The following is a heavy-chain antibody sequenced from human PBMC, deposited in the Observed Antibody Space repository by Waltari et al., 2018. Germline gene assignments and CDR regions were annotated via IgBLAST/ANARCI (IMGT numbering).Heavy chain of an antibody. J-gene: IGHJ4*02. CDR3: ATLGGWITDDYFDY. Sequence: QVQLVESGGGVVQHGRSLRLSCAASGFTFSSYAMPWVRQAPGKGLEWVAVISYDGSNKYYADSVKGRFTISRDNSKNTLYLQMNSLRAEDTAVYYCATLGGWITDDYFDYWGQGTLVTVSS. CDR1: GFTFSSYA. V-gene: IGHV3-30-3*01. D-gene: IGHD3-16*01. CDR2: ISYDGSNK.